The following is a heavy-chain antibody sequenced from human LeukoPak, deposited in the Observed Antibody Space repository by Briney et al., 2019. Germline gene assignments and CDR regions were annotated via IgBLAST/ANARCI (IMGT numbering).Heavy chain of an antibody. CDR1: GFTFSDYY. Sequence: GGSLRLSCTASGFTFSDYYMSWIRQTPGKGLEWVSVISGNGGSTYYAESVKGRFTISRDNAKNTLYLQMNSLRADDTAVYYCARGGVYSTSAVDYWGQGTLVTVSS. CDR2: ISGNGGST. D-gene: IGHD6-6*01. CDR3: ARGGVYSTSAVDY. V-gene: IGHV3-11*04. J-gene: IGHJ4*02.